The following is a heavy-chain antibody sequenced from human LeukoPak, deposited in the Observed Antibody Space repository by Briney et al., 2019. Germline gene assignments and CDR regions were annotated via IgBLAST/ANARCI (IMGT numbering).Heavy chain of an antibody. Sequence: GGSLRLSCAASGFTFSSYWMHWVRQAPGKGLVWVSRINSDGSSISYADSVKGRFTISRDNSKNTLYLQMNSLRAEDTAVYYCAKDAPYSGSYYGASYYFDYWGQGTLVTVSS. J-gene: IGHJ4*02. V-gene: IGHV3-74*01. CDR3: AKDAPYSGSYYGASYYFDY. D-gene: IGHD1-26*01. CDR2: INSDGSSI. CDR1: GFTFSSYW.